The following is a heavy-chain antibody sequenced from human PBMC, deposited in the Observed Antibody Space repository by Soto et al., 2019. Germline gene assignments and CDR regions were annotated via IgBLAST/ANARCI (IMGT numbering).Heavy chain of an antibody. J-gene: IGHJ4*02. Sequence: GGSLRLSCAASGFDFTTTWMNWVRLAPGKGLEWVARIKSKNDGGALDYASPVKGRFTISRDDSKKTSYLQMNSLKTEDTAIYYCSTSGYGGFDYWGQGVLVTVSS. CDR1: GFDFTTTW. V-gene: IGHV3-15*07. CDR3: STSGYGGFDY. CDR2: IKSKNDGGAL. D-gene: IGHD5-12*01.